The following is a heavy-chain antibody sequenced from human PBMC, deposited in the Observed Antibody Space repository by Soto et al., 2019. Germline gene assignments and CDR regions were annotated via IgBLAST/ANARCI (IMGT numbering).Heavy chain of an antibody. CDR3: STSVYCSTTTCYYYYGLDV. V-gene: IGHV1-69*01. Sequence: QVQLVQSGAEVKKPGSSVKVSCKVSAGTFSNHSINWVRQAPGQGPEWMGGIIPIFGTENYAQKFQGRVTITADESTSTAYMELSSLTSEDTALYYCSTSVYCSTTTCYYYYGLDVWGQGTTVIVSS. CDR1: AGTFSNHS. D-gene: IGHD2-2*01. CDR2: IIPIFGTE. J-gene: IGHJ6*02.